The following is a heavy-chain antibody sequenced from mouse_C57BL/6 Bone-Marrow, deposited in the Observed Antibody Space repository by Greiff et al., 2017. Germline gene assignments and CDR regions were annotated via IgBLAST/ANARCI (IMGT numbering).Heavy chain of an antibody. CDR1: GYTFTSYG. J-gene: IGHJ2*01. Sequence: VQGVESGAELARPGASVKLSCKASGYTFTSYGISWVKQRTGQGLEWIGEIYPRSGNTYYNEKFKGKATLTADKSSSTAYMELRSLTSEDSAVYFCASRDYYGSSFDYWGQGTTLTVSS. CDR2: IYPRSGNT. D-gene: IGHD1-1*01. CDR3: ASRDYYGSSFDY. V-gene: IGHV1-81*01.